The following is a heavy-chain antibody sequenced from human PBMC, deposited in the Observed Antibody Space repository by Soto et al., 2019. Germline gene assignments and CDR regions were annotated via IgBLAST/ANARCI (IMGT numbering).Heavy chain of an antibody. CDR1: GDSVSSNSAA. V-gene: IGHV6-1*01. Sequence: PSQTLSLTCAISGDSVSSNSAAWNWIRQSPSRGLEWLGRTYHRSRWYSDYAGSVKSRITIDADTSKNQFSLHLNSVTPQDTAVYYCARGPSPLAYWGRGTVVTVSS. CDR2: TYHRSRWYS. D-gene: IGHD6-6*01. J-gene: IGHJ4*02. CDR3: ARGPSPLAY.